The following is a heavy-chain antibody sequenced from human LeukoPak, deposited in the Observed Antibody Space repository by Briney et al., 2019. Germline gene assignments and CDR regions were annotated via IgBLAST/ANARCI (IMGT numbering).Heavy chain of an antibody. CDR1: GGSISSYY. CDR2: FYYSGST. D-gene: IGHD1-26*01. V-gene: IGHV4-59*01. J-gene: IGHJ4*02. Sequence: SETLSLTCTVSGGSISSYYWTWIRQPPGKGLEWIGYFYYSGSTNYNPSLKSRVTISVDTSKNQFSLKLSSVTAADTAVYYCAKDIVGATNYWGQGTLVTVSS. CDR3: AKDIVGATNY.